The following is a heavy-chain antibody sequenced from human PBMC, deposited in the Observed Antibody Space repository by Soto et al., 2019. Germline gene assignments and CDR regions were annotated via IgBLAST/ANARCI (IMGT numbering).Heavy chain of an antibody. CDR3: ARGWNYYVDY. Sequence: QVQLVQSGAEVKKPGASVKVSCKASGYTFTSYAMHWVRRAPGQRLEWMGWINAGSGDTKYSQKLQGRVTIARDTSASTAYMELSSLRSEDTAVYYCARGWNYYVDYWGQGTLVTVSS. CDR2: INAGSGDT. J-gene: IGHJ4*02. D-gene: IGHD1-7*01. V-gene: IGHV1-3*01. CDR1: GYTFTSYA.